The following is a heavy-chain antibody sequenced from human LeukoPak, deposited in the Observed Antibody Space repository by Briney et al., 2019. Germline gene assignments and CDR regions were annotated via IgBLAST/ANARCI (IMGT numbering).Heavy chain of an antibody. CDR1: GYTFTTYG. Sequence: ASVKVSCKASGYTFTTYGINWVRQAPGQGLEWMGWISTYNGNTNYAQKLQGRVTMTTDTSTSTVYMELSSLRYEDTAVYYCARWLGSFDYWGHGTLVTVSS. CDR3: ARWLGSFDY. CDR2: ISTYNGNT. D-gene: IGHD5-12*01. V-gene: IGHV1-18*01. J-gene: IGHJ4*01.